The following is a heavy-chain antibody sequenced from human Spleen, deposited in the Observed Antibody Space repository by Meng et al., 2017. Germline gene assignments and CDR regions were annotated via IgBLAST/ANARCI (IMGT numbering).Heavy chain of an antibody. CDR2: IYPSGST. D-gene: IGHD6-6*01. J-gene: IGHJ4*02. CDR3: AKVHSNSPYFDY. CDR1: GGSISSSNW. Sequence: QVRPQESGPGLVKPSGTLSLTCAVSGGSISSSNWWTWVRLPPGKGLEWIGEIYPSGSTNYNPSLKSRVTISVDKSKNQFSLKLSSVTAADTAVYYCAKVHSNSPYFDYWGQGTLVTVSS. V-gene: IGHV4-4*02.